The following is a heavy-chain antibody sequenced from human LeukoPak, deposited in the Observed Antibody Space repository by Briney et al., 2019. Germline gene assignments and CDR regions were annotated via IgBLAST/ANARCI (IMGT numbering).Heavy chain of an antibody. CDR2: TYYRSKWSF. V-gene: IGHV6-1*01. CDR1: GDSIFTNSVA. J-gene: IGHJ4*02. CDR3: ARGKYTSFDN. D-gene: IGHD6-6*01. Sequence: SQTLSVKCAISGDSIFTNSVACKYIRQSPSRGLTWLGRTYYRSKWSFDYAVSVKSRITINADTSKNQFSLQLSSVTPEDTAVYYCARGKYTSFDNWGQGTLVTVSS.